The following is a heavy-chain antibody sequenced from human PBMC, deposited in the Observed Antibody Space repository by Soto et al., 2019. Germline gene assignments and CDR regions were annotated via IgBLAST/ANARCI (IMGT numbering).Heavy chain of an antibody. CDR3: AKDSSVTAAGSGGWFDP. V-gene: IGHV3-30*18. D-gene: IGHD6-13*01. CDR2: ISFDGGNQ. CDR1: GFDFNTYG. J-gene: IGHJ5*02. Sequence: QVQLVQSGGGVVQPGRSLRLSCAASGFDFNTYGLHWVRQAPGKGLEWVAGISFDGGNQYYADSVKGRFPISRDKSNNTLYLQMNGLGAAATATYYSAKDSSVTAAGSGGWFDPWGQGPLVIVSS.